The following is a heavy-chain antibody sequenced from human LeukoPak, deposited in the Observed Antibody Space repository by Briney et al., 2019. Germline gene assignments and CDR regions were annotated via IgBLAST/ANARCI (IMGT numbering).Heavy chain of an antibody. CDR2: IYYSGST. CDR3: AKRGKGWYYDFWSGYDYYYYYMDV. D-gene: IGHD3-3*01. V-gene: IGHV4-39*07. CDR1: GGSISSSSYY. J-gene: IGHJ6*03. Sequence: SETLSLTCTVSGGSISSSSYYWGWIRQPPGKGLEWIGSIYYSGSTNYNPYLKSRVTISVDTSKNQFSLKLSSVTAADTAVYYCAKRGKGWYYDFWSGYDYYYYYMDVWGKGTTVTVSS.